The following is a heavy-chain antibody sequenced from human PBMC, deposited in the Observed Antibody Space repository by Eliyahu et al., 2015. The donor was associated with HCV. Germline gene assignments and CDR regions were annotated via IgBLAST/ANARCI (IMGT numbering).Heavy chain of an antibody. D-gene: IGHD1-26*01. CDR1: GGSFSGYY. Sequence: QVQLQQWGAGLLKPSETLSLXCXVYGGSFSGYYWSWIRQPPGKGLEWIGEINHSGSTNYNPSLKSRVTISVDTSKNQFSLKLSSVTAADTAVYYCARGRRAGATPSGFDYWGQGTLVTVSS. CDR2: INHSGST. J-gene: IGHJ4*02. V-gene: IGHV4-34*01. CDR3: ARGRRAGATPSGFDY.